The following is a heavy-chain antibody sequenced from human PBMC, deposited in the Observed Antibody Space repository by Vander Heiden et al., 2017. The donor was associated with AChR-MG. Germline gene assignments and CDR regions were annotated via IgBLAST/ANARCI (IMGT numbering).Heavy chain of an antibody. CDR1: DGPIVSNTYY. Sequence: LLLQESGPGLVKPSETLSLTCTVSDGPIVSNTYYWGWIRQLPGNGLDWLGTISNSGSTYFNPSLWSLVTITVDASKNQLSLKLTSVTAAETAVYYCAGRNYCSGGACHSYDFWGQGTLVTVSS. V-gene: IGHV4-39*01. CDR3: AGRNYCSGGACHSYDF. J-gene: IGHJ4*02. CDR2: ISNSGST. D-gene: IGHD2-15*01.